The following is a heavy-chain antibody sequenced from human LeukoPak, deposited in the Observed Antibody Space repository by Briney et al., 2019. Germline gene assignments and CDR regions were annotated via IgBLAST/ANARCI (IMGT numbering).Heavy chain of an antibody. D-gene: IGHD1/OR15-1a*01. V-gene: IGHV3-30*18. CDR1: GFTFTTFG. Sequence: PGRSLRLSCAASGFTFTTFGIHWVRQAPGKGLEWVAAISPDGKIEYYTDSVKGRFTVSRDNSKNMIYLQMNSLRGEDSAVYFCAKTNNDDDYWGQGALVTVSS. J-gene: IGHJ4*02. CDR2: ISPDGKIE. CDR3: AKTNNDDDY.